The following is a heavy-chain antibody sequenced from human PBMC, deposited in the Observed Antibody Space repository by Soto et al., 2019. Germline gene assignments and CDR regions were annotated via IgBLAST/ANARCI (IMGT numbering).Heavy chain of an antibody. CDR2: MSGICGST. CDR1: GFTLRSYA. V-gene: IGHV3-23*01. D-gene: IGHD4-17*01. Sequence: PGGSMRLPCAASGFTLRSYAMSWVRKAPGKGMEWVSAMSGICGSTYYSDSVKAPFTISRNNSKNPLYLQMNSLRAEDTAVYYFSKYIAVTTSKVGNFDYWGQGTLVTVSS. J-gene: IGHJ4*02. CDR3: SKYIAVTTSKVGNFDY.